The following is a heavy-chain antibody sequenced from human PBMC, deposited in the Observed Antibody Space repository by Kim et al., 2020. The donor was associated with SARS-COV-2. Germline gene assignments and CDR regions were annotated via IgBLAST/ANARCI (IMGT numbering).Heavy chain of an antibody. CDR3: ARLPSGYCSSTSCYAVDY. CDR2: IYYSGST. V-gene: IGHV4-39*01. J-gene: IGHJ4*02. D-gene: IGHD2-2*01. Sequence: SETLSLTCTVSGGSISSSSYYWGWIRQPPGKGLEWIGSIYYSGSTYYNPSLKSRVTISVDTSKNQFSLKLSSVTAADTAVYYCARLPSGYCSSTSCYAVDYWGQGTLVTVSS. CDR1: GGSISSSSYY.